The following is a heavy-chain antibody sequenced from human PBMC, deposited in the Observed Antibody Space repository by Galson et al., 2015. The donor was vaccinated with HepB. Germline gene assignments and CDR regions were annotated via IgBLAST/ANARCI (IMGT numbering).Heavy chain of an antibody. Sequence: SVKVSCKSSGGTFSSYTISWVRQAPGQGLEWMGRIIPILGKANYAQKFQGRVTITADKSTSTAYMELSSLRSEDTAVYYCARGDGLALVGMDVWGQGTTVTVSS. CDR3: ARGDGLALVGMDV. D-gene: IGHD3/OR15-3a*01. J-gene: IGHJ6*02. CDR2: IIPILGKA. V-gene: IGHV1-69*02. CDR1: GGTFSSYT.